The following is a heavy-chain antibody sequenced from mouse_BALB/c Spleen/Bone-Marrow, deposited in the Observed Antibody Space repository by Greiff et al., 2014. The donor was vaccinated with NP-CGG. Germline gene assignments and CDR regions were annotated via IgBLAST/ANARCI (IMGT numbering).Heavy chain of an antibody. V-gene: IGHV1-9*01. Sequence: VQLQQSGAELMKPGASVKIPCKATGYTFCSYWIEWVKQRPGHGLEWIGEILPGSGSTNYNEKFKGKATFTADTSSNTAYMQLSSLTSEDSAVYYCSRFYYYGSSYYFDYWGQGTPLTVSS. CDR3: SRFYYYGSSYYFDY. CDR2: ILPGSGST. D-gene: IGHD1-1*01. J-gene: IGHJ2*01. CDR1: GYTFCSYW.